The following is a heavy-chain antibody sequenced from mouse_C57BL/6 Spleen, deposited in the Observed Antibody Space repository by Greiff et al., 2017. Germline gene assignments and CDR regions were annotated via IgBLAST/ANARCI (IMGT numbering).Heavy chain of an antibody. V-gene: IGHV1-69*01. CDR3: ARSYYGSYGGY. J-gene: IGHJ2*01. CDR2: IDPSDSYT. D-gene: IGHD1-1*01. Sequence: QVQLQQPGAELVMPGASVKLSCKASGYTFTSSWMHWVKQRPGQGLEWIGEIDPSDSYTNYNQKFKGKSTLTVDKSSSTAYMQLSSLTSEDSAVYYCARSYYGSYGGYWGQGTTLTVSS. CDR1: GYTFTSSW.